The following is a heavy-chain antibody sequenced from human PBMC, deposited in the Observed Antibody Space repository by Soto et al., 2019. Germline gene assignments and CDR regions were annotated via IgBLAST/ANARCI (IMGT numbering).Heavy chain of an antibody. CDR3: ARDSNGDYPYEYYYYMDV. CDR2: IYYSGST. D-gene: IGHD4-17*01. V-gene: IGHV4-39*02. Sequence: SETLSLTCTVSGGSISSSSYYWGWIRQPPGKGLEWIGSIYYSGSTYYNPSLKSRVTISVDTSKNQFSLKLSSVTAADTAVYYCARDSNGDYPYEYYYYMDVWGKGTTVTVSS. CDR1: GGSISSSSYY. J-gene: IGHJ6*03.